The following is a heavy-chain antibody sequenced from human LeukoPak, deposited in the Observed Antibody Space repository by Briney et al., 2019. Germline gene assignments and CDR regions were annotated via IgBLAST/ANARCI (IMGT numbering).Heavy chain of an antibody. CDR2: IYYSGST. CDR1: GGSISSSSYY. Sequence: SETLSLTCTVSGGSISSSSYYWGWLRQPPGKGLEWIGSIYYSGSTYYNPSLKSRVTISVDTSKNQFSLKLSSVTAADTAVYYCARVHYYGSGSYPFDYWGQGTLVTVSS. CDR3: ARVHYYGSGSYPFDY. D-gene: IGHD3-10*01. J-gene: IGHJ4*02. V-gene: IGHV4-39*07.